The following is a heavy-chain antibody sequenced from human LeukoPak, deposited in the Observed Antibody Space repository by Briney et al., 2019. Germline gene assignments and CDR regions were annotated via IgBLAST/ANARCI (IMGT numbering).Heavy chain of an antibody. CDR1: GGSISSSSHY. Sequence: SETLSLTCTVSGGSISSSSHYWGWIRQPPGKGLEWIGSMYYSGSTNYNPSLKSRVTISVDTSKNQFSLKLSSVTAADTAVYYCARVQSRGSYYDYWGQGTLVTVSS. J-gene: IGHJ4*02. D-gene: IGHD3-16*01. V-gene: IGHV4-39*07. CDR3: ARVQSRGSYYDY. CDR2: MYYSGST.